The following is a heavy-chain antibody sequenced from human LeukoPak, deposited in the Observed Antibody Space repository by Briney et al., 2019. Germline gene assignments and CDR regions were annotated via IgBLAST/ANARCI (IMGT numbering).Heavy chain of an antibody. Sequence: ASVKVSCKASGYTFTDYYMHWVRQAPGQGLEWMGWINPNTGGTKYARKFQGWVTMTRDTSISTAYMELSRLRSDDTAVYYCARDYYDSSASINWFDLWGQGTLVTVSS. J-gene: IGHJ5*02. V-gene: IGHV1-2*04. CDR2: INPNTGGT. D-gene: IGHD3-22*01. CDR3: ARDYYDSSASINWFDL. CDR1: GYTFTDYY.